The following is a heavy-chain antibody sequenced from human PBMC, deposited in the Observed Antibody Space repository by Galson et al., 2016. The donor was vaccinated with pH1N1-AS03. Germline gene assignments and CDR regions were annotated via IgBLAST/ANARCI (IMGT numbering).Heavy chain of an antibody. CDR2: IYYSGTT. CDR1: GAPITSGSHY. Sequence: SETLSLTCSVSGAPITSGSHYWTWIRQLPGKGLEWIGYIYYSGTTKFNPSLATRVTMSVDRSKSQFSLNLMSVTAADTAVYYCARDGRLWPHYYPLDVWGQGTTVTVSS. J-gene: IGHJ6*02. CDR3: ARDGRLWPHYYPLDV. D-gene: IGHD3-22*01. V-gene: IGHV4-61*01.